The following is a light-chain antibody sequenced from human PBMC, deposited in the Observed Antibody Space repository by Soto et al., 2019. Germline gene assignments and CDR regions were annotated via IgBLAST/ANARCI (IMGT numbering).Light chain of an antibody. CDR2: DVT. V-gene: IGLV2-11*01. J-gene: IGLJ1*01. CDR3: CSHSASYTLV. Sequence: QSVLTQPRSVSGSPGQSVTISCTVTSSDVGGYNCVSWYQQHPGKAPQLIIYDVTQRPSGVPDRFSGSKSGNTASLSISGLQAEDEADYYCCSHSASYTLVFGKGTKVTVL. CDR1: SSDVGGYNC.